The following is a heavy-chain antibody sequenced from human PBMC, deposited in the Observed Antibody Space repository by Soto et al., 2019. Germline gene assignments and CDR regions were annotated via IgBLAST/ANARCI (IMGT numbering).Heavy chain of an antibody. V-gene: IGHV1-69*13. D-gene: IGHD1-20*01. CDR2: IIPIFGTA. Sequence: SVKVSCKASGGTFSSYAISWVRKAPGQGLEWMGGIIPIFGTANYAQKFQGRVTITADESTSTAYMELSSLRSEDTAVYYCARGCNWNAVYYYGMDVWGQGTTVTVSS. CDR1: GGTFSSYA. CDR3: ARGCNWNAVYYYGMDV. J-gene: IGHJ6*02.